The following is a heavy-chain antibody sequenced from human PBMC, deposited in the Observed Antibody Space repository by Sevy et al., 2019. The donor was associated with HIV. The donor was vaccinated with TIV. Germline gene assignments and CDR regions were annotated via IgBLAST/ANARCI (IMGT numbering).Heavy chain of an antibody. CDR3: ARQPAPFSGYDWDFDY. CDR2: ISAYNGNT. J-gene: IGHJ4*02. Sequence: ASVKVSCKASGYTFTSYGISWVRQAPGQGLEWMGWISAYNGNTNYAQKLQGRVTMTTDTSTSPAYMELRSLRSDDTAVYYCARQPAPFSGYDWDFDYWGQGTLVTVSS. CDR1: GYTFTSYG. V-gene: IGHV1-18*01. D-gene: IGHD5-12*01.